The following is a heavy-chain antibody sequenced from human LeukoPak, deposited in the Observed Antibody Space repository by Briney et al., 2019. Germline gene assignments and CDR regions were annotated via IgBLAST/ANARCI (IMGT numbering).Heavy chain of an antibody. CDR3: ARHVRGVTEYYGMDV. Sequence: SETLSLTCTVSGGSISSYYWSWIRQPPGKGLEWIGYIYYSGSTNYNPSLKSRVTISVDTSKNQFSLKLSSVTAADTAVYYCARHVRGVTEYYGMDVWGEGTTVTVSS. D-gene: IGHD3-10*01. CDR1: GGSISSYY. CDR2: IYYSGST. V-gene: IGHV4-59*01. J-gene: IGHJ6*04.